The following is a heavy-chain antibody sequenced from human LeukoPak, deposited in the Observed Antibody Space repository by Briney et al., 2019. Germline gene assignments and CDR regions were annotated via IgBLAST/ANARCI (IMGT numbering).Heavy chain of an antibody. CDR1: GYIFTSYN. V-gene: IGHV1-46*01. CDR2: INSSGGST. Sequence: ASVKVSCKASGYIFTSYNMYWVRQAPGQGLEWMGIINSSGGSTNYAQKFQGRVTMTRDTSTSTVYMELSSLRSEDTAVYYCARVRMGVVGTYDYWGQGTLVTVSS. J-gene: IGHJ4*02. D-gene: IGHD3-16*01. CDR3: ARVRMGVVGTYDY.